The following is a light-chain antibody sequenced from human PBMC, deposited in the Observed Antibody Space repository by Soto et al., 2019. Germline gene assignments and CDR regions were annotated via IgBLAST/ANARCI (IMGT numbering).Light chain of an antibody. CDR1: EGVGTS. Sequence: EIVLTQSQATLSLSPGERATLSCRSSEGVGTSLAWYQQKPGQAPNLLIYDASNRATGIPDRFNGSVSGTNFTYTFSILEPEDYAANYCHQRSDWSPLTLGGETKVKIK. V-gene: IGKV3-11*01. J-gene: IGKJ4*01. CDR2: DAS. CDR3: HQRSDWSPLT.